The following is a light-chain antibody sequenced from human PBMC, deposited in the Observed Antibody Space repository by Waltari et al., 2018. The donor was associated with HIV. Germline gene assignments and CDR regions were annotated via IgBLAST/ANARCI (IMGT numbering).Light chain of an antibody. Sequence: EIVLTQSPATLSLSPGERATLSCRASQSISSYLAWYQQKPGQAPRLLIDDASSRSTGIPARFSGSGSETDFTLTISSLEPDDFAVYYCQQRTFWPRTFGQGTKVEIK. CDR1: QSISSY. J-gene: IGKJ1*01. CDR3: QQRTFWPRT. V-gene: IGKV3-11*01. CDR2: DAS.